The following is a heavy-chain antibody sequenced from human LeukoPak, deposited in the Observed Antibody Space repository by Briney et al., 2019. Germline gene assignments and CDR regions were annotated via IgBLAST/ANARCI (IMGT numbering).Heavy chain of an antibody. CDR1: GFTVSSNY. J-gene: IGHJ6*02. V-gene: IGHV3-53*01. CDR2: IYSGGST. CDR3: ARDSDDFRTHGMDV. D-gene: IGHD3-3*01. Sequence: GGSLRLSCAASGFTVSSNYMSWVRQAPGKGLEWVSVIYSGGSTYYADSVKGRFTISRDNSKNTLYLQMNSLRAEDTAVYYCARDSDDFRTHGMDVWGQGTTVTVSS.